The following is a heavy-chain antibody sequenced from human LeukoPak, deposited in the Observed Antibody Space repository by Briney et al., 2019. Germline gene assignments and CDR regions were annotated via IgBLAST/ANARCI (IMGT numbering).Heavy chain of an antibody. CDR1: GGSISSYY. J-gene: IGHJ6*04. D-gene: IGHD1-1*01. Sequence: SETLSLTCTVSGGSISSYYWSWIRQPPGKGLEWIGYIYYSGNTNYNPSLKSRVTISVDTSKNQFSLKLSSVTAADTAVYYCARERRVPDYYYGMDVWGKGTTVTVSS. V-gene: IGHV4-59*01. CDR3: ARERRVPDYYYGMDV. CDR2: IYYSGNT.